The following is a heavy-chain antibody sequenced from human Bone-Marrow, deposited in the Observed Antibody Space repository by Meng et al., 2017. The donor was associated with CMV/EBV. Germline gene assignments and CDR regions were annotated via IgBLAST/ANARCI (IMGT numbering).Heavy chain of an antibody. CDR1: SGTFSDYY. Sequence: GSLRLSCAVYSGTFSDYYWTWIRQPPGKGLEWIGEINHSGTANYNPSLKSRVAVSVDTSKNQFSLKLSSVTAADTAIYHCARVRYSTSPPRGFYFDYWGQGTLVTVSS. CDR2: INHSGTA. V-gene: IGHV4-34*01. D-gene: IGHD5-12*01. CDR3: ARVRYSTSPPRGFYFDY. J-gene: IGHJ4*02.